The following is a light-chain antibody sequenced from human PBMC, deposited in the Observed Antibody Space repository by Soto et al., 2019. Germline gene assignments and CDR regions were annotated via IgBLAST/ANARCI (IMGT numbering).Light chain of an antibody. CDR1: QGIINW. CDR3: QQGNNFPCT. Sequence: DLQMTQSRSSVSASVGDRVSITCRASQGIINWLAWYQQKPGRAPKLLTYAASRFQSGVSSRFSGSGSGTDFTLTISSLQPEDFATYYCQQGNNFPCTCSPGTKVDIK. V-gene: IGKV1D-12*01. J-gene: IGKJ3*01. CDR2: AAS.